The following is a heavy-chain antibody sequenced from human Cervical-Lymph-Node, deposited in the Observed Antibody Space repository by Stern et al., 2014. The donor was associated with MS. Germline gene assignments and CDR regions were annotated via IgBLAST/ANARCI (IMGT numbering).Heavy chain of an antibody. V-gene: IGHV1-69*01. CDR3: ARAEYYYDSSGYYSHFDY. CDR2: IIPIFGTA. CDR1: GGTFSSYA. J-gene: IGHJ4*02. D-gene: IGHD3-22*01. Sequence: QVQLVQSGAEVKKPGSSVKVSCKASGGTFSSYAISWVRQAPGQGLEWMGGIIPIFGTANYAQKFQGRVTITADESTSTAYMELSSLRSEDTAVYYCARAEYYYDSSGYYSHFDYWGQGTLVTVSS.